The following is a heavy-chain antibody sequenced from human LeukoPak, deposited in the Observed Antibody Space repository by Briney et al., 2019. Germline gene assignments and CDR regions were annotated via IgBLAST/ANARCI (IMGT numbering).Heavy chain of an antibody. CDR2: IYYSVST. Sequence: SETLSLTCTVSVGSIRSISYYWGWIRQPPGKGLEWVGSIYYSVSTYYNPSLKSRVTISVDTSKNQFPLKLSSVTAADTAVYYCARLIYGGNSWGQGTLVTVSS. D-gene: IGHD4-23*01. V-gene: IGHV4-39*06. CDR1: VGSIRSISYY. CDR3: ARLIYGGNS. J-gene: IGHJ4*02.